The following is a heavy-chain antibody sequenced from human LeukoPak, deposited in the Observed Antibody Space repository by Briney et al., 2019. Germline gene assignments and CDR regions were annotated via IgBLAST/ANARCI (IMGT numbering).Heavy chain of an antibody. CDR3: AKDRSYGDYFYYGMDV. D-gene: IGHD4-17*01. CDR2: NSGSGRTT. V-gene: IGHV3-23*01. Sequence: GGSLRLSCAASGFTFSSYAMSWVRQAPGKGLEWVSTNSGSGRTTYYAASVRGRFTISRDKSKSTLYLQMNSLRAEDTAVYYCAKDRSYGDYFYYGMDVWGQGTTVTVSS. J-gene: IGHJ6*02. CDR1: GFTFSSYA.